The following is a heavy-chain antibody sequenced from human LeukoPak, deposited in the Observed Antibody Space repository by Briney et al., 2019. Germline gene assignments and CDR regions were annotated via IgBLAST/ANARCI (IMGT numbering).Heavy chain of an antibody. V-gene: IGHV4-61*02. CDR3: ARGRLYGSGSYYNGNYFDY. D-gene: IGHD3-10*01. J-gene: IGHJ4*02. CDR2: IYTSGST. Sequence: SETLSLTCTVSGGSISSGSYYWSWIRQPAGKGLEWIGRIYTSGSTSYNPSLKSRVTISVDTSKNQFSLKLSSVTAADTAVYYCARGRLYGSGSYYNGNYFDYWGQGTLVTVSS. CDR1: GGSISSGSYY.